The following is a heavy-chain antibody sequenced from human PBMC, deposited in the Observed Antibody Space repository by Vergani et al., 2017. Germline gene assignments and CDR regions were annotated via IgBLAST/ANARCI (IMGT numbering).Heavy chain of an antibody. D-gene: IGHD1-1*01. Sequence: QVHLVESGGGVVQPGRSLRLSCVVSGFTSSYYGMHWVRQAPGKGLEWVAVISYDGTRKYYADSVKGRFTISTDNSKSTLYLQMNSLRTEDTAVYYCATRSCGTPGCQIGYFREWGQGTLVTVSS. CDR2: ISYDGTRK. V-gene: IGHV3-30*03. CDR1: GFTSSYYG. J-gene: IGHJ1*01. CDR3: ATRSCGTPGCQIGYFRE.